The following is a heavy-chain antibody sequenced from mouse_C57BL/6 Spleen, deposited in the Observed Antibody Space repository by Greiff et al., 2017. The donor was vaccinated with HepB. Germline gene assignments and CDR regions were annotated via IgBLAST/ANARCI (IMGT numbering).Heavy chain of an antibody. Sequence: VQLQQSGAELVKPGASVKISCKASGYAFSSYWMNWVKQRPGKGLEWIGQIYPGDGDTNYNGKFRGKAILTADKSSSTAYMQLSSLTSEDAAVYFLVAHYSGSSSFAYWGQGTLVTVSA. CDR1: GYAFSSYW. CDR3: VAHYSGSSSFAY. D-gene: IGHD1-1*01. J-gene: IGHJ3*01. CDR2: IYPGDGDT. V-gene: IGHV1-80*01.